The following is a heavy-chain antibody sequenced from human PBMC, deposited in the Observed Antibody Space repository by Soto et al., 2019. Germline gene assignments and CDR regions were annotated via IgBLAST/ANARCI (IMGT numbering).Heavy chain of an antibody. CDR1: GYTFTSYY. Sequence: ASVKVSCKASGYTFTSYYMHWVRQAPGQGLEWMGIINPSSSTTYAQKFQGRVTMTRDTSTSTVYMELNSLRAEDTAVYYCARDPGSIAVAGTIWGQGTLVTVSS. CDR3: ARDPGSIAVAGTI. D-gene: IGHD6-19*01. J-gene: IGHJ4*02. CDR2: INPSSST. V-gene: IGHV1-46*01.